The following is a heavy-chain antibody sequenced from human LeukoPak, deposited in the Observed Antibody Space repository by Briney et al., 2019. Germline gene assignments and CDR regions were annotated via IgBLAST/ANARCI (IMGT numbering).Heavy chain of an antibody. Sequence: SETLSLTCTVSGGSISSYYWSWIRQPPGKGLEWIGYIYYSGSTNYNPSLKSRVTISVDKSKNQFSLKLNSVTAADTAVYYCARDGGSGWSSLSYWGQGTLVTVSS. J-gene: IGHJ4*02. D-gene: IGHD6-19*01. CDR2: IYYSGST. V-gene: IGHV4-59*12. CDR1: GGSISSYY. CDR3: ARDGGSGWSSLSY.